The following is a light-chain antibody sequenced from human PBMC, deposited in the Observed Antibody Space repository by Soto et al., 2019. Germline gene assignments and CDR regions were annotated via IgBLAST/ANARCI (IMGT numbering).Light chain of an antibody. Sequence: EILMTQSPVTLSVTPGERVMVYCAASQRVSSNVAWYQRKPGQPHLLLVYGATSRVRSVPARFSGSESGTSLTLNISNLQYEEYAVYWCQQYDSGPQTYGQGTRLEI. J-gene: IGKJ2*01. CDR3: QQYDSGPQT. CDR2: GAT. V-gene: IGKV3-15*01. CDR1: QRVSSN.